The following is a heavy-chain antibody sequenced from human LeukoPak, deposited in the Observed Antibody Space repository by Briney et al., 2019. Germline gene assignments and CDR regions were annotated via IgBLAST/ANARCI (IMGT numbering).Heavy chain of an antibody. D-gene: IGHD3-22*01. J-gene: IGHJ4*02. CDR1: GYSFPIYW. Sequence: GESLKISCKGSGYSFPIYWLGWVRQMPGKGLEWMGIIYPGDSDTRYSPSFQGRVSLSADKSASTAYLQWSSLKASDTAIYYCARRKFDSSGSAFFDYWGRGTLVTVSS. V-gene: IGHV5-51*01. CDR3: ARRKFDSSGSAFFDY. CDR2: IYPGDSDT.